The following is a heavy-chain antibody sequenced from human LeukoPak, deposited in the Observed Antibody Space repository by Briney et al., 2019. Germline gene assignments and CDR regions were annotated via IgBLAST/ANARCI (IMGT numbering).Heavy chain of an antibody. CDR2: IYYSGST. J-gene: IGHJ4*02. V-gene: IGHV4-39*01. CDR1: GGSISSSSYY. Sequence: TPSETLSLTCTVSGGSISSSSYYWGWIRQPPGKGLEWIGSIYYSGSTYYNSSLKSRVTISVDTSKNQFSLKLSSVTAADTAVYYCARIGAAGTRYYFDYWSQGTLVTVSS. D-gene: IGHD6-13*01. CDR3: ARIGAAGTRYYFDY.